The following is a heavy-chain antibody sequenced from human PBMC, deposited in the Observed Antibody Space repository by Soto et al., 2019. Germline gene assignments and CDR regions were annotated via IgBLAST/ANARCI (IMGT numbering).Heavy chain of an antibody. CDR1: GFSLSSIGVG. J-gene: IGHJ3*01. V-gene: IGHV2-5*02. CDR2: LYWDDDK. Sequence: QITLKESGPTLVKPTQTLTLTCTFSGFSLSSIGVGVGWIRQPPGKALEWLGILYWDDDKHYSPSLKSRISIAKDTSKDQVVLTLTNMDPVDTATYYCAHTIVVVPTAHDAFDVWCQGTMVTVSS. D-gene: IGHD2-2*01. CDR3: AHTIVVVPTAHDAFDV.